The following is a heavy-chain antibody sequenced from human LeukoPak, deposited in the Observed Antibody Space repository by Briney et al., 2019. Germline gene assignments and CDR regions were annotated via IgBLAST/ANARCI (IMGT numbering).Heavy chain of an antibody. Sequence: GSLRLSCAASGFTLSNYAMSWVRQAPGKGLEWVSGVSGSGGNTYYADSVKGRFTISRDNSKNTLFLQMNSLRAEDTAVYYCAKGTIVAAYYFDYWGQGTLVTVSS. D-gene: IGHD6-13*01. V-gene: IGHV3-23*01. CDR3: AKGTIVAAYYFDY. CDR1: GFTLSNYA. J-gene: IGHJ4*02. CDR2: VSGSGGNT.